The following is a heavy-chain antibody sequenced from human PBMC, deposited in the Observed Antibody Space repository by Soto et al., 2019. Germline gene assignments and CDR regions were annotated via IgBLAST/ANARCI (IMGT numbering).Heavy chain of an antibody. CDR1: GFTITDYY. J-gene: IGHJ6*02. V-gene: IGHV3-11*01. CDR3: ARDQEGSGSHWLGSNYYAMDV. D-gene: IGHD3-10*01. Sequence: GGSLRLSCGASGFTITDYYMSWIRQAPGKGLEWVSHISSVGTTTYYADSVKGRFSISMDNAKNSLYLQMNSLRAEDTAVYYCARDQEGSGSHWLGSNYYAMDVWGQGTTVTVSS. CDR2: ISSVGTTT.